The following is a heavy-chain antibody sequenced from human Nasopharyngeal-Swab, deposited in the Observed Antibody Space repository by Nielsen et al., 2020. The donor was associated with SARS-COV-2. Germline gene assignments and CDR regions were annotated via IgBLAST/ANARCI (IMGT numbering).Heavy chain of an antibody. V-gene: IGHV3-21*06. J-gene: IGHJ5*01. Sequence: GSSLKISCAASGFTSSSYTMNWVRQAPGKGLEWVSSISPTSDYIYYAESVKGRFTISRDNAKNSLFLQMNSLRAEETAIYYCVRGSYGHYDSWGQGALITVSS. CDR2: ISPTSDYI. CDR3: VRGSYGHYDS. CDR1: GFTSSSYT. D-gene: IGHD4-17*01.